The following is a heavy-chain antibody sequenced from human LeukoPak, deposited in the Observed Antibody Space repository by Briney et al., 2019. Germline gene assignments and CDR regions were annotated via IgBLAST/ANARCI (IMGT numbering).Heavy chain of an antibody. CDR2: IVVGSGNT. Sequence: ASVKVSCKASGFTFTSSAVQWVRQARGQPLEWIGWIVVGSGNTNYAQKFQERVTITRDMSTSTAYMELSSLRSEDTAVYYCAADRAIYGGNSGGSDYWGQGTLVTVSS. J-gene: IGHJ4*02. V-gene: IGHV1-58*01. D-gene: IGHD4-23*01. CDR1: GFTFTSSA. CDR3: AADRAIYGGNSGGSDY.